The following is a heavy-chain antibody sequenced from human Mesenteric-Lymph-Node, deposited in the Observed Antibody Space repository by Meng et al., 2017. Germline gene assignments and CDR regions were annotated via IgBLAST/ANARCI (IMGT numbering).Heavy chain of an antibody. V-gene: IGHV3-23*01. CDR1: GFTVSSNY. CDR2: IRGGSDDT. CDR3: AKDRSGNEWLVQF. Sequence: GESLKISCAASGFTVSSNYMSWVRQAPGKGLEWVSSIRGGSDDTYYADSVKGRFTISRDDSKNTLYLHMDSLRAEDTAVYYCAKDRSGNEWLVQFWGQGTLVTVSS. D-gene: IGHD6-19*01. J-gene: IGHJ4*02.